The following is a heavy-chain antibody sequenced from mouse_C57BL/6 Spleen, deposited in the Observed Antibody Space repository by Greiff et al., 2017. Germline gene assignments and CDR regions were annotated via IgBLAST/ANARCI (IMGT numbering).Heavy chain of an antibody. V-gene: IGHV14-2*01. CDR1: GFNINDYY. Sequence: EVQLQQSGAELVKPGASVKLSCTASGFNINDYYMHWVKQRPEQGLEWIGRIDPEDGETKYAPKFQGKATITSDTSSNTAYLQLSSLTSEDTAVYYCARVLYGYDGDYYAMDYWGQGTSVTVSS. J-gene: IGHJ4*01. D-gene: IGHD2-2*01. CDR3: ARVLYGYDGDYYAMDY. CDR2: IDPEDGET.